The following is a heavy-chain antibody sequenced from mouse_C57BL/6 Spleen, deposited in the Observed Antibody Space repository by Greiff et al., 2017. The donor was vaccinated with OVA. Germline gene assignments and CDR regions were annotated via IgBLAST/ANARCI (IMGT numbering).Heavy chain of an antibody. D-gene: IGHD3-1*01. CDR2: ISSGSSTI. Sequence: EVKLMESGGGLVKPGGSLKLSCAASGFTFSDYGMHWVRQAPEKGLEWVAYISSGSSTIYYADTVKGRFTISRDNAKNTLFLQMTSLRSEDTAMYYGARPRAYYAMDYWGQGTSVTVSS. J-gene: IGHJ4*01. V-gene: IGHV5-17*01. CDR1: GFTFSDYG. CDR3: ARPRAYYAMDY.